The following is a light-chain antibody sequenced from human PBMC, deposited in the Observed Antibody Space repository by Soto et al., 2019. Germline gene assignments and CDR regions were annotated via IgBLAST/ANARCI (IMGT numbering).Light chain of an antibody. V-gene: IGLV2-14*01. CDR1: SSDVGSYNY. J-gene: IGLJ1*01. CDR2: EVR. Sequence: QSVLTQPASVSGSPGQSITISCTGTSSDVGSYNYVSWYQQHPGKAPKLMIYEVRDRPSGISSRFSGSKSGNTASLTISGLQTEDEDDYYCSSYTSSTILFGNGTKVT. CDR3: SSYTSSTIL.